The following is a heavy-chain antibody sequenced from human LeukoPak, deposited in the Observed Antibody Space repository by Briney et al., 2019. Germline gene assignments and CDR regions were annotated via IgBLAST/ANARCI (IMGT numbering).Heavy chain of an antibody. V-gene: IGHV3-74*03. J-gene: IGHJ4*02. CDR2: INSDGSSI. D-gene: IGHD5-12*01. Sequence: GGSLRLSCAAPGFTFSSYWMHWVRQAPGKGLVWVSRINSDGSSITYADSVKGRFTISRDNAKNKLYLQMNSLRVEDKAVDYCAREGRVSGYDFDCWGQGTLVTVSS. CDR1: GFTFSSYW. CDR3: AREGRVSGYDFDC.